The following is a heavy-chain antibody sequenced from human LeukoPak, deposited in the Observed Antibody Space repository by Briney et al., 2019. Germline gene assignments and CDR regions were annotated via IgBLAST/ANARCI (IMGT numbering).Heavy chain of an antibody. CDR3: ARDLSGSIVPYYYYYMDV. J-gene: IGHJ6*03. Sequence: GGSLRLSCAASGFTFSSYSMNWVRQAPGKGLEWVSSISSSSSYIYYADSVKGRFTISRDNAKNSLYLQMNSLRAEDTAVYYCARDLSGSIVPYYYYYMDVWGKGTTVTVSS. CDR1: GFTFSSYS. CDR2: ISSSSSYI. V-gene: IGHV3-21*01. D-gene: IGHD2-15*01.